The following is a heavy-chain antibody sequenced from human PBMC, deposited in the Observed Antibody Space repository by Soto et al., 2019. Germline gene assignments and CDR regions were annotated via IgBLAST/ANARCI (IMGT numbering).Heavy chain of an antibody. J-gene: IGHJ5*02. CDR1: GGSINTAGYY. D-gene: IGHD1-26*01. CDR2: IFYSGTT. Sequence: SEPLSLTCTACGGSINTAGYYWNWVRQSPGKGLEGIGHIFYSGTTYYNPSLESRLTMSLDKSKNHFSLRLSSVTAADTAHYYCSTSFYHLSTATVGHWFDPVGHRTLITASS. CDR3: STSFYHLSTATVGHWFDP. V-gene: IGHV4-31*03.